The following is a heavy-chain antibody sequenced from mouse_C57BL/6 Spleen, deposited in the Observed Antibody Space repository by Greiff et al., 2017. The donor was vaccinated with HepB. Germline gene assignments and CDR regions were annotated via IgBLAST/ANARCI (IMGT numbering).Heavy chain of an antibody. CDR1: GYSFTGYY. Sequence: EVQLQQSGPELVKPGASVKISCKASGYSFTGYYMHWVKQSHGNILDWIGYIYPYNGVSSYNQKFKGKATLTVDKSSSTAYMELRSLTSEDSALYYCARGGYDYGSSGDYAMDYWGQGTSVTVSS. J-gene: IGHJ4*01. D-gene: IGHD1-1*01. CDR3: ARGGYDYGSSGDYAMDY. V-gene: IGHV1-31*01. CDR2: IYPYNGVS.